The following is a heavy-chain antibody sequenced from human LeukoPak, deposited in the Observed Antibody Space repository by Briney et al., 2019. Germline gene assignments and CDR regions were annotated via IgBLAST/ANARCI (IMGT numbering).Heavy chain of an antibody. V-gene: IGHV3-30*18. CDR3: AKEMTTVTTNDY. Sequence: GRSLRLSCAGSGFTFSSYGMHWVRQAPGKGLEWVAVISYDGSNKYYADSVKGRFTISRDNSKNTLYLQMNSLRAEDTAVYYCAKEMTTVTTNDYWGQGTLVTVSS. D-gene: IGHD4-17*01. J-gene: IGHJ4*02. CDR2: ISYDGSNK. CDR1: GFTFSSYG.